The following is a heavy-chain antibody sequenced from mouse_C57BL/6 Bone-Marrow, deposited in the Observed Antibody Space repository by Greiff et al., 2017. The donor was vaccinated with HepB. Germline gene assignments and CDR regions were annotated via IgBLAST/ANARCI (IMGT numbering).Heavy chain of an antibody. Sequence: VQLQQSGAELVRPGTSVKMSCKASGYTFTNYWIGWAKQRPGHGLEWIGDIYPGGGYTNYNEKFKGKATLTADKYSSTAYMQFSSLTSEDSAIYYCARGYYGSSYDYWGQGTTLTVSS. J-gene: IGHJ2*01. CDR1: GYTFTNYW. CDR2: IYPGGGYT. CDR3: ARGYYGSSYDY. V-gene: IGHV1-63*01. D-gene: IGHD1-1*01.